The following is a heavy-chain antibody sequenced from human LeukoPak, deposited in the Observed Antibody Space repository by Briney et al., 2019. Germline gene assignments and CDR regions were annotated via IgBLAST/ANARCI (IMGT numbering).Heavy chain of an antibody. J-gene: IGHJ4*02. Sequence: ASVKVSCKASGYTFTSYAMNWVRQAPGQGLEWMGWINTNTGNPTYAQGFTGRFVFSLDTSVSTAYLQISSLKAEDTAVYYCARGYYGSGSYRELGVPLVDYWGQGTLVTVSS. CDR1: GYTFTSYA. V-gene: IGHV7-4-1*02. CDR2: INTNTGNP. CDR3: ARGYYGSGSYRELGVPLVDY. D-gene: IGHD3-10*01.